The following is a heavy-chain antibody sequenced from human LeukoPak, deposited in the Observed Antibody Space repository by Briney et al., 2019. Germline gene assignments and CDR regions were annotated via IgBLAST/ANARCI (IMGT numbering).Heavy chain of an antibody. D-gene: IGHD3-10*01. Sequence: GWSLRLSCAASGFTFDDYTMHWVRQAPGKGLECVSLISRDGGSTYYADSVKVRFTISRDNSKNSLYLQMNSLRTEDTALYYCAKDRGSGSYHMGGFDYWGQGTLVTVSS. V-gene: IGHV3-43*01. CDR3: AKDRGSGSYHMGGFDY. CDR2: ISRDGGST. J-gene: IGHJ4*02. CDR1: GFTFDDYT.